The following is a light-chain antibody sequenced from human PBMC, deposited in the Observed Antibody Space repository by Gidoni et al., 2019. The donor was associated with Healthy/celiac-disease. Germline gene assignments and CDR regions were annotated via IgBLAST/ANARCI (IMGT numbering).Light chain of an antibody. CDR2: GNS. CDR1: SSNIGAGSD. J-gene: IGLJ2*01. CDR3: QSYDSSLSGPVV. V-gene: IGLV1-40*01. Sequence: QSVLTQPPSVSGAPGQRVTISCTGRSSNIGAGSDVHWYQQLPGTAPKLLIYGNSNRPSGVPDRFSGSKSGTSASLAITGLQAEDEADYYCQSYDSSLSGPVVFGGGTKLTVL.